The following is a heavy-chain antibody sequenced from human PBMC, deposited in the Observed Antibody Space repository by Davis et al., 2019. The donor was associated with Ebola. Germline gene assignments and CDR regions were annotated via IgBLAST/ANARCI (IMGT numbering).Heavy chain of an antibody. CDR2: MNPNSGNT. Sequence: ASVKVSCKASGYTFTSYDINWVRQATGQGLEWMGWMNPNSGNTGYAQKFQGRVTMTRNTSISTAYMELSSLRSEDTAVYYCARDLVGAHGSGSYLFDYWGQGTLVTVSS. J-gene: IGHJ4*02. CDR1: GYTFTSYD. V-gene: IGHV1-8*01. D-gene: IGHD3-10*01. CDR3: ARDLVGAHGSGSYLFDY.